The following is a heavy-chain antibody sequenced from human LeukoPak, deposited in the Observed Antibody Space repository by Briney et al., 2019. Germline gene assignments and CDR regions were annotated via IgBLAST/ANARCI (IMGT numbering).Heavy chain of an antibody. CDR1: GFTFDDYA. V-gene: IGHV3-9*01. CDR2: ISWNSGSI. CDR3: ARGGSPVHYYYMDV. Sequence: GGSLRLSCAASGFTFDDYAMHWVRQAPGKGLEWVSGISWNSGSIGYADSVKGRFTISRDNAKNTLYLQMNSLRAEDTAVYYCARGGSPVHYYYMDVWGKGTTVTISS. J-gene: IGHJ6*03. D-gene: IGHD1-1*01.